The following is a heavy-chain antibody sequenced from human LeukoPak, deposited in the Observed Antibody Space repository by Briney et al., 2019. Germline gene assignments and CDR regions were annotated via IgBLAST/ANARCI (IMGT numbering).Heavy chain of an antibody. J-gene: IGHJ3*02. D-gene: IGHD3-9*01. CDR3: ARPIVLRYFDWLNFDSAFDI. Sequence: ASVKVSCKASGYTFTSYGISWVRQAPGQGLEWMGWISAYNGNTNYAQKLQGRVTMTTDTSTSTAYMELRSLRSDDTAVYYCARPIVLRYFDWLNFDSAFDIWGQGTMVAVSS. CDR1: GYTFTSYG. V-gene: IGHV1-18*01. CDR2: ISAYNGNT.